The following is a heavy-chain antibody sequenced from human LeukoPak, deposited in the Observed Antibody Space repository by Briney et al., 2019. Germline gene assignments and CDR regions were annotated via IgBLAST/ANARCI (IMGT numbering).Heavy chain of an antibody. Sequence: SVKVSCKVSGVTFIGSAVQWVRQARGLEWIGWIVVGSGNTNYAQKFQERVTFTRDMSTSTAYMELSSLRSEDTAVYYCAAVPLTYYGDYYYYGMDVWGQGTTVTVSS. CDR1: GVTFIGSA. V-gene: IGHV1-58*01. J-gene: IGHJ6*02. CDR3: AAVPLTYYGDYYYYGMDV. D-gene: IGHD3-22*01. CDR2: IVVGSGNT.